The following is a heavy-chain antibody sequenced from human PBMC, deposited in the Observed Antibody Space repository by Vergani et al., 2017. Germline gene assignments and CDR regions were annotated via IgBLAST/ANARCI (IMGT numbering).Heavy chain of an antibody. Sequence: QVQLQESGPGLVKPSETLSLTFSVSGYSITSGFYWAWIRQPPGKGLEWIVSVSHSGSTFYNSSLRSRVTITLDTSRNQFSMNLRSVMAADTAMDYCARDAWQGVSVSDSTPGYWGQGTLVSVSS. CDR2: VSHSGST. D-gene: IGHD2-21*01. CDR3: ARDAWQGVSVSDSTPGY. J-gene: IGHJ4*02. CDR1: GYSITSGFY. V-gene: IGHV4-38-2*02.